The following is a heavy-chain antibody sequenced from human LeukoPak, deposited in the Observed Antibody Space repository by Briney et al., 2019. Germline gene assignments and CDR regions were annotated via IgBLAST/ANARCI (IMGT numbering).Heavy chain of an antibody. D-gene: IGHD6-19*01. CDR3: AKDIDWLAFED. Sequence: ASVKVSCKTSGYSFTEYDINWVRQATGQGLEWMGWMNPNSGITGYAQKFQGRVTITRNTSINTAYMEVHSLRSDDTAVYYCAKDIDWLAFEDWGQGTLVTVSS. CDR1: GYSFTEYD. CDR2: MNPNSGIT. J-gene: IGHJ4*02. V-gene: IGHV1-8*03.